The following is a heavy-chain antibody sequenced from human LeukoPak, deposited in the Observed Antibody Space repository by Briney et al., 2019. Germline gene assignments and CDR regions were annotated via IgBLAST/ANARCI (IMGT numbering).Heavy chain of an antibody. V-gene: IGHV4-30-2*01. D-gene: IGHD3-22*01. J-gene: IGHJ5*02. CDR1: DFSVSSGAYY. CDR3: AKDPPRSNGYYSWFDP. CDR2: IYYTGNT. Sequence: SQTLSLTCSVSDFSVSSGAYYWSWIRQPPGKGLEWIGYIYYTGNTYYNLSLRSRVIISLDRSKNQFSLKLTSVTAADTAVYYCAKDPPRSNGYYSWFDPWGQGTLVTVSS.